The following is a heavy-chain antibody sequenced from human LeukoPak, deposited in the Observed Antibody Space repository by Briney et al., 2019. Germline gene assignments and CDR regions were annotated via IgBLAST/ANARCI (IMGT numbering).Heavy chain of an antibody. V-gene: IGHV4-59*10. D-gene: IGHD3-3*01. CDR2: IYTSGST. CDR1: GGSFSGYY. J-gene: IGHJ3*02. CDR3: ASTYYDFWSGHPSGAFDI. Sequence: SETLSLTCAVYGGSFSGYYWSWIRQPAGKGLEWIGRIYTSGSTNYNPSLKSRVTMSVDTSKNQFSLRLSSVTAADTAVYYCASTYYDFWSGHPSGAFDIWGQGTMVTVSS.